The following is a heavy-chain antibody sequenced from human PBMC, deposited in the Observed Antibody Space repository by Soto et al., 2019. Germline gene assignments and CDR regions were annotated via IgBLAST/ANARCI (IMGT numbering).Heavy chain of an antibody. CDR1: GGSISSSSYY. CDR3: ARQEPSTSGWYGLRN. V-gene: IGHV4-39*01. D-gene: IGHD6-19*01. Sequence: QLQLQESGPGLVKPSETLSLTCTVSGGSISSSSYYWGWIRQPPGKGLEWIGSIYYSGSTYYNPSLKIRFTISVDTSKNQVSLKLSSVTAADTALYYCARQEPSTSGWYGLRNWGQGTLVTVSS. CDR2: IYYSGST. J-gene: IGHJ4*02.